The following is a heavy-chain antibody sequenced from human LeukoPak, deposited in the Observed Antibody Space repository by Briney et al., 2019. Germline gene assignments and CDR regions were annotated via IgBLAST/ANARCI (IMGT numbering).Heavy chain of an antibody. CDR2: IYITGST. V-gene: IGHV4-4*07. CDR3: AREENPYYYYYYMDV. D-gene: IGHD1-14*01. Sequence: SETLSLTCTVSGGSITSYYWSWIRQSAGKGLEWIGRIYITGSTTYNPSLKSRVTMSLDTSKNQFSLKLSSVTAADTAVYYCAREENPYYYYYYMDVWGKGTTVTISS. CDR1: GGSITSYY. J-gene: IGHJ6*03.